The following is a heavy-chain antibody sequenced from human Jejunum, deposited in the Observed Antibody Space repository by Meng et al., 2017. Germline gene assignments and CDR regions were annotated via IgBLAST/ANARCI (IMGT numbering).Heavy chain of an antibody. Sequence: GESLKISCQGSGYTFTSYWIAWVRQRPGKGLEWMGIIYPRDSDVRYNPSFQGQVTISVDKSISTAYLQWSSLKASDTATYYCARRGGFGDLGFGGHGTTVTVSS. J-gene: IGHJ6*02. CDR1: GYTFTSYW. V-gene: IGHV5-51*01. D-gene: IGHD3-10*01. CDR2: IYPRDSDV. CDR3: ARRGGFGDLGF.